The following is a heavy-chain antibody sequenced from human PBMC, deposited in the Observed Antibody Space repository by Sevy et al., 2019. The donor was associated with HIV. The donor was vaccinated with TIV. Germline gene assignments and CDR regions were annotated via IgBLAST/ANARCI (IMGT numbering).Heavy chain of an antibody. CDR1: GFTFSSYA. V-gene: IGHV3-23*01. Sequence: GSLRLPCAASGFTFSSYAMSWVRQAPGKGLEWVSAISDSGDSTYYADSVKGRFNISRDNSKNMLYLKMNSLSAEDTAVYCCARHCSSTNCLWGLDVWGQGTTVTVSS. J-gene: IGHJ6*02. D-gene: IGHD2-2*01. CDR3: ARHCSSTNCLWGLDV. CDR2: ISDSGDST.